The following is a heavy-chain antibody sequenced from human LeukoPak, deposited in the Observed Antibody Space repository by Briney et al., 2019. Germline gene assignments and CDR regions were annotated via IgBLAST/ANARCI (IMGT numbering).Heavy chain of an antibody. D-gene: IGHD3-22*01. CDR1: GGSISSSSYY. V-gene: IGHV4-39*07. CDR3: ARLTIVVVAFDI. Sequence: SETLSLTCTVSGGSISSSSYYWGWIRQPPGKGLEWIGSIYYSGSTYYNPSLKSRVTISVDTSKNQFSLKLSSVTAADTAVYYCARLTIVVVAFDIWGQGTMVTVSS. J-gene: IGHJ3*02. CDR2: IYYSGST.